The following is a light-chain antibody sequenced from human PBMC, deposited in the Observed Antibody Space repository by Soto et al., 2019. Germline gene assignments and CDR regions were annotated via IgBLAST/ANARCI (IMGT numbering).Light chain of an antibody. CDR1: QDISNY. CDR2: DAS. Sequence: DIQMTQSPSSLSASVGDSVTITCQASQDISNYLNWYQQKPVKAPKLLIYDASNWETGVPSRFSGSGSGTDFTFTISRLQPEDISTYYCQHYDNLPIFGGGTKVEIK. J-gene: IGKJ4*01. V-gene: IGKV1-33*01. CDR3: QHYDNLPI.